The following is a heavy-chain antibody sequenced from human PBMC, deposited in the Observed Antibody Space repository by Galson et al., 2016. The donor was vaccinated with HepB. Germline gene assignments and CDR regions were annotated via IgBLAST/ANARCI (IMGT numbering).Heavy chain of an antibody. CDR3: TTDYDYGLDN. J-gene: IGHJ4*02. V-gene: IGHV3-15*07. CDR1: GFSFRKAW. Sequence: SLRLSCAASGFSFRKAWMNWVRQAPGKGLEWVGRIKSKSDDGTTDYAAPVKGRFTISRDDSKSTLYLQMNSLKTEDTAVYYCTTDYDYGLDNWGQGTLVTVSS. CDR2: IKSKSDDGTT. D-gene: IGHD3-16*01.